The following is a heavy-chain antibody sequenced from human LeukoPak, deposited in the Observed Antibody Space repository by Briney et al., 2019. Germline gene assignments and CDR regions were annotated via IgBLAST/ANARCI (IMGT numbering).Heavy chain of an antibody. D-gene: IGHD2-2*01. CDR1: GGSFSGYD. J-gene: IGHJ5*02. Sequence: SETLSLTCAVYGGSFSGYDWNWIRQPPSKGLEWIGKINHRGSVNYNPSLKSRVTISADTSKSQFSLKLRSVTAADTAVYYCARLCSSTNCYGYNWFDPWGQGTLVSVSS. CDR2: INHRGSV. CDR3: ARLCSSTNCYGYNWFDP. V-gene: IGHV4-34*01.